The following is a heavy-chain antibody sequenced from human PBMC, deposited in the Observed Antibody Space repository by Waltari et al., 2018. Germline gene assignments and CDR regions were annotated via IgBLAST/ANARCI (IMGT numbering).Heavy chain of an antibody. Sequence: QVQLVQSGAEVKKPGASVKVSCKASGYTFTSYGISWVRQAPGQGHEWMGWISAYNGHTNDEQKLQGRVTMTTATSTSTAYMERRSLRSDDTAVYYCARDLGVYYYYYYRDVWGKGTTVTVSS. CDR1: GYTFTSYG. CDR3: ARDLGVYYYYYYRDV. D-gene: IGHD2-8*01. V-gene: IGHV1-18*01. J-gene: IGHJ6*03. CDR2: ISAYNGHT.